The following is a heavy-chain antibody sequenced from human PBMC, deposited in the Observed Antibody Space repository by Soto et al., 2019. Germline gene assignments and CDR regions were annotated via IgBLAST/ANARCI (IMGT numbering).Heavy chain of an antibody. V-gene: IGHV1-3*01. Sequence: QVQLVQSGAEVKKPGASVRVSCKASGYTFTDYSLQWVRQAPGQRLEWMGWINPASGKTKYSQKFHGRVTITRDTSASTAYMELSSLASEDTALYYCARDLWLGESFRYYFDYWAQGTLVTVSS. J-gene: IGHJ4*01. D-gene: IGHD3-10*01. CDR2: INPASGKT. CDR3: ARDLWLGESFRYYFDY. CDR1: GYTFTDYS.